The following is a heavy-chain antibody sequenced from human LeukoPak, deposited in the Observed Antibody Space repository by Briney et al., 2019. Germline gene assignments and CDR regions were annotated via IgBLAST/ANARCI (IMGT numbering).Heavy chain of an antibody. CDR2: IKYSGST. CDR3: SRVVMGRRLPSTAYYFDY. D-gene: IGHD3-16*01. CDR1: GGSFSGYY. J-gene: IGHJ4*02. Sequence: SETLSLTCAVYGGSFSGYYWSCIRHPPERGLECIGEIKYSGSTNYNPSIKSRVSISSDTPEKQFSLKLSSVTAADTAVYYCSRVVMGRRLPSTAYYFDYWGQGTLVTASS. V-gene: IGHV4-34*01.